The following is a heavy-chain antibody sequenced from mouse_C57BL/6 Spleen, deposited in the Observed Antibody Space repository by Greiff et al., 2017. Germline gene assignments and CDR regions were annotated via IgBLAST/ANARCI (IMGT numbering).Heavy chain of an antibody. D-gene: IGHD1-1*01. CDR1: GFTFSDYG. CDR2: ISSGSSTI. J-gene: IGHJ3*01. Sequence: EVQRVESGGGLVKPGGSLKLSCAASGFTFSDYGMHWVRQAPEKGLEWVAYISSGSSTIYYADTVKGRFTIFRDNAKNTLFLQMTSLRSEDTAMYYCARDYGSSWFAYWGQGTLVTVSA. V-gene: IGHV5-17*01. CDR3: ARDYGSSWFAY.